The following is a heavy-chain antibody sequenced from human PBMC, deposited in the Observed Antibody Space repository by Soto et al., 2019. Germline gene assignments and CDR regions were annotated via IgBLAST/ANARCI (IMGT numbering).Heavy chain of an antibody. CDR2: IYYSGST. CDR3: AGDGGEVYGSWSYLAFDI. V-gene: IGHV4-31*03. D-gene: IGHD3-10*01. J-gene: IGHJ3*02. Sequence: QVQLQESGPGLVKPSQTLSLTCTVSGGSISSGGYYWSWIRQHPGKGLEWIGYIYYSGSTYYNPFLKSRFTISVATAKTQFSLKLSSMTAADTAVYYWAGDGGEVYGSWSYLAFDIWGQGTMVTVSS. CDR1: GGSISSGGYY.